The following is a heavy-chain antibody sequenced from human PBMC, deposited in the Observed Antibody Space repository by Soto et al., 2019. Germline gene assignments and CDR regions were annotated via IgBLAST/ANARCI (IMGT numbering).Heavy chain of an antibody. CDR2: INPGNGDT. V-gene: IGHV1-2*02. Sequence: QGRLVQSGTEVKESGSSVRVSCKASGYSFTGHYVHWMRQAPGQGLEWMGWINPGNGDTKYAQKFQGRVTMTRDTSISTHYMELSGLTSEDTAVYYCARMKLARLDPWGQGTLVTVSS. J-gene: IGHJ5*02. CDR1: GYSFTGHY. CDR3: ARMKLARLDP.